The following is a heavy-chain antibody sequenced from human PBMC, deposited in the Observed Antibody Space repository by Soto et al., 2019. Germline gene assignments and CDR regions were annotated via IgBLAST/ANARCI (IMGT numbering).Heavy chain of an antibody. CDR3: ARDSSSWYGGFDY. V-gene: IGHV3-23*01. D-gene: IGHD6-13*01. Sequence: PGGSLRLSCAASGFTFSNYAVTWVRQAPGKGLEWVSTISGSGGSTYYADSVKSRLTITKDTSKNQVVLTMTNMDPVDTSTYYCARDSSSWYGGFDYWGQGTLVTVSS. CDR2: ISGSGGST. CDR1: GFTFSNYA. J-gene: IGHJ4*02.